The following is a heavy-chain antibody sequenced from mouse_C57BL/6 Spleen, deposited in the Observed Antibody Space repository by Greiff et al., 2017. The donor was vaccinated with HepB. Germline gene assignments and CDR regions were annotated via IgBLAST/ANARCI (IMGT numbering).Heavy chain of an antibody. J-gene: IGHJ4*01. V-gene: IGHV5-17*01. Sequence: DVMLVESGGGLVKPGGSLKLSCAASGFTFSDYGMHWVRQAPEKGLEWVAYISSGSSTIYYADTVKGRFTISRDNAKNTLFLQMTSLRSEDTAMYYCARAGGYYGKGMDYWGQGTSVTVSS. D-gene: IGHD2-1*01. CDR1: GFTFSDYG. CDR2: ISSGSSTI. CDR3: ARAGGYYGKGMDY.